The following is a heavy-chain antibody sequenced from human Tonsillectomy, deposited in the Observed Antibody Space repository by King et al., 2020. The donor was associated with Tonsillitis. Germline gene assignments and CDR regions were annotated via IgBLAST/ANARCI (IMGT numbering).Heavy chain of an antibody. J-gene: IGHJ4*02. CDR2: IYYSGST. V-gene: IGHV4-39*07. CDR3: ASHYRGGVISYFEC. D-gene: IGHD3-16*01. Sequence: QLQESGPGLVKPSETLSLTCSVSGGSINSSDYYWGWIRQPPGKGLEWIGSIYYSGSTYYNPSLKSRVTISLDTSKSQFSLKVRSVTAANTAVYYCASHYRGGVISYFECWGQGTLVTVSS. CDR1: GGSINSSDYY.